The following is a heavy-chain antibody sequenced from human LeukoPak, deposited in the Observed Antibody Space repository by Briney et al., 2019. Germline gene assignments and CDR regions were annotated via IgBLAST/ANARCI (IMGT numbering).Heavy chain of an antibody. CDR1: GGSISSYF. D-gene: IGHD1-26*01. CDR2: IYYSGST. J-gene: IGHJ4*02. V-gene: IGHV4-59*01. Sequence: SETLSLTCTVSGGSISSYFWNWIRQPPGKGLEWIGYIYYSGSTDYNPSLKSRVTISVDTSKNQFSLKLSSVTAADTAVYYCARGGIPGGNYYREHFDYWGQGTLVTVSS. CDR3: ARGGIPGGNYYREHFDY.